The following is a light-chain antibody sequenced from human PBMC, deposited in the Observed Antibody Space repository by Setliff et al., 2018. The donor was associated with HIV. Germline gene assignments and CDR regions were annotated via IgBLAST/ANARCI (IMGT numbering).Light chain of an antibody. V-gene: IGLV2-8*01. Sequence: QSALTQPPSASGSPGQSVTISCTGTSSDVGGYNYVSWYQQHPGKAPKAVIYEVTKRPSGVPDRFSASKSGNTASLTVSGLQAEDEADYYCSSYADNNTCVFGSGTKV. J-gene: IGLJ1*01. CDR1: SSDVGGYNY. CDR2: EVT. CDR3: SSYADNNTCV.